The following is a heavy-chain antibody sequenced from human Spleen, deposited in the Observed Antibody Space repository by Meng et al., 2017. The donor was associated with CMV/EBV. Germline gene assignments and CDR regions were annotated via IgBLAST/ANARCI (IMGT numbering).Heavy chain of an antibody. J-gene: IGHJ4*02. Sequence: GGSLRLSCAASGFTFSSFWMSWVRQAPGKGLEWVADINRDGGERYYVDSVKGRFTISRDNSKNALYLQMNSLRAEDTAVYYCAREDYDTSGSIRGFDYWGQGTLVTVSS. CDR1: GFTFSSFW. CDR3: AREDYDTSGSIRGFDY. V-gene: IGHV3-7*01. D-gene: IGHD3-22*01. CDR2: INRDGGER.